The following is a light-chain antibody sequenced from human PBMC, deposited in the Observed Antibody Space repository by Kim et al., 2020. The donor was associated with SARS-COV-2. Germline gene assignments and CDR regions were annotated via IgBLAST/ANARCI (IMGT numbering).Light chain of an antibody. V-gene: IGLV3-19*01. CDR1: SLRSYY. J-gene: IGLJ2*01. CDR3: NSRGSNDNVL. CDR2: GKN. Sequence: VALGQTVRITCQGDSLRSYYATWYQQKPGQAPIVVIYGKNNLPSGIPDRFSGSSSGDTASLTITGTQAGDEADYYCNSRGSNDNVLFGGGTQLTVL.